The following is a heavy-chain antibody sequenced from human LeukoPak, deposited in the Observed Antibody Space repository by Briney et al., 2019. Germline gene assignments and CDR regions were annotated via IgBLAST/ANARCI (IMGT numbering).Heavy chain of an antibody. J-gene: IGHJ4*02. D-gene: IGHD3-10*01. CDR1: GFTFSSYA. CDR3: ARAGGVHTYGNYFDY. V-gene: IGHV3-23*01. Sequence: GGSLRLSCAASGFTFSSYAMSWVRQAPGKGLEWVSAISGSGGSSYYADSVKGRFTISRDNAKNSLFLQMNGLRAEDTAVYYCARAGGVHTYGNYFDYWGQGTLVTVSS. CDR2: ISGSGGSS.